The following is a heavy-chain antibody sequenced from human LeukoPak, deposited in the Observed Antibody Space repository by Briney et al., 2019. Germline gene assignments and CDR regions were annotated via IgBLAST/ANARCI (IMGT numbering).Heavy chain of an antibody. J-gene: IGHJ4*02. CDR2: AYYGVNT. CDR1: GGSINNKNYY. Sequence: PSETLSLTCTVSGGSINNKNYYWDWVRQPPGKGLEWIGSAYYGVNTYYNPSLKSRVTISVDTSKNQFSLKLSSVTAADTAVYYCARAPPMVRGVITYFDYWGQGTLVTVSS. D-gene: IGHD3-10*01. V-gene: IGHV4-39*07. CDR3: ARAPPMVRGVITYFDY.